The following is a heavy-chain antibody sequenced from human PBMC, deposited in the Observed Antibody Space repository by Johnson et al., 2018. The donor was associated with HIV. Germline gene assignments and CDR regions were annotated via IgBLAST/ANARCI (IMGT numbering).Heavy chain of an antibody. CDR3: AKDKQGTSSDAFDI. CDR2: IGVSGDST. D-gene: IGHD7-27*01. J-gene: IGHJ3*02. V-gene: IGHV3-23*04. Sequence: MQLVESWGGLVQPGGSLRLSCAASGFTFSSYVMSWVRQAPGKGLEWVSGIGVSGDSTYYADSVKGRFTISRDNSKNTLYLQMNSLRAEDTAIYYCAKDKQGTSSDAFDIWGQGTMVTVSS. CDR1: GFTFSSYV.